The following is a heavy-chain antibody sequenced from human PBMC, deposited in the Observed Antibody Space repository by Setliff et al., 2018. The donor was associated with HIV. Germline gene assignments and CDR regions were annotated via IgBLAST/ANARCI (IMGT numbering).Heavy chain of an antibody. CDR3: ARDYRTTDILSSGYMDV. Sequence: ASVKVSCKASGYTFTSYGISWVRQAPGQGLEWMGWINPNIGSTNYAQNFQGRATMTRDTSVNTAFMELSNLRSDDTAVYYCARDYRTTDILSSGYMDVWGKGTTVTVSS. CDR2: INPNIGST. V-gene: IGHV1-2*02. D-gene: IGHD3-9*01. J-gene: IGHJ6*03. CDR1: GYTFTSYG.